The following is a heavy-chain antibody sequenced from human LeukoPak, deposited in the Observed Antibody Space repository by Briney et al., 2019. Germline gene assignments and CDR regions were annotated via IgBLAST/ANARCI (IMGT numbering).Heavy chain of an antibody. D-gene: IGHD3-10*01. J-gene: IGHJ4*02. V-gene: IGHV3-11*01. CDR2: ISNSGSTL. CDR3: ARDALGSYDY. Sequence: GGSLRLSCAASGFAFSDFYMFWIRQAPGKGLEWISYISNSGSTLYYADSVKGRFTISRDNDKNLLYLQMNSLRADNTAVYYCARDALGSYDYWGQGTLVTVSS. CDR1: GFAFSDFY.